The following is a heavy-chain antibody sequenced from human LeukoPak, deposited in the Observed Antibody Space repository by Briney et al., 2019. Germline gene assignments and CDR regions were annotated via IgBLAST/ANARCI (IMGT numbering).Heavy chain of an antibody. CDR3: ASGGSYSFSGVDYFDY. J-gene: IGHJ4*02. D-gene: IGHD1-26*01. V-gene: IGHV1-2*06. CDR2: INPNSGGT. Sequence: ASVKISCKASGCTFTVYYMHWVRQAPGQGLEWMGRINPNSGGTNYAQKFQGRVTMTRDTSISTAYMELSRLRSDDTAVYYCASGGSYSFSGVDYFDYWGQGTLVTVSS. CDR1: GCTFTVYY.